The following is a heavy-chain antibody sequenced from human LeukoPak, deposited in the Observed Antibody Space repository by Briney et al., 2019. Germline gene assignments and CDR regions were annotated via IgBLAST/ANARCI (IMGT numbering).Heavy chain of an antibody. CDR3: ARDGDYDYVWGSPDY. J-gene: IGHJ4*02. Sequence: VASVKVSCKASGYTFTGYYMHWVRQAPGQGLEWMGRINPNSGGTSYAQKFQGRVTMTRDTSISTAYMELSRLRSDDTAVYYCARDGDYDYVWGSPDYWGQGTLVTVSS. CDR2: INPNSGGT. V-gene: IGHV1-2*06. CDR1: GYTFTGYY. D-gene: IGHD3-16*01.